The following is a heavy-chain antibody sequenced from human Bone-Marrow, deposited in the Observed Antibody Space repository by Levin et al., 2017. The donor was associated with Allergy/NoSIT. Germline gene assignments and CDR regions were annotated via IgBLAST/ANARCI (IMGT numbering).Heavy chain of an antibody. D-gene: IGHD2-2*01. CDR3: AKHTDMLQRVGPVPDTDSFDH. Sequence: SETLSLTCTVSSGSISSSTYYWVWIRQPPGEGLEWLATIHYSGITYYNPSLKSRITISLDTSNNQFSLRLSSVTAADTAVYYCAKHTDMLQRVGPVPDTDSFDHWGQGALVTVSS. CDR1: SGSISSSTYY. V-gene: IGHV4-39*01. CDR2: IHYSGIT. J-gene: IGHJ4*02.